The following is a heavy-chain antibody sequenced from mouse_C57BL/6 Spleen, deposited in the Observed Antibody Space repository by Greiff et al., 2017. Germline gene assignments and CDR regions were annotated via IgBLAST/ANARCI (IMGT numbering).Heavy chain of an antibody. J-gene: IGHJ2*01. V-gene: IGHV3-6*01. CDR2: ISYDGSN. CDR1: GYSITSGYY. Sequence: EVQVVESGPGLVKPSQSLSLTCSVTGYSITSGYYWNWIRQFPGNKLEWMGYISYDGSNNYNPSLKNRISITRDTSKNQFFLKLNSVTTEDTATYYCARKNSSFYGDDYWGQGTTLTVSS. CDR3: ARKNSSFYGDDY. D-gene: IGHD1-1*01.